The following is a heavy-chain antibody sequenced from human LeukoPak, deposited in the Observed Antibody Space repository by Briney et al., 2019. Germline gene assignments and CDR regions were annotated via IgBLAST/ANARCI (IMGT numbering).Heavy chain of an antibody. Sequence: GGSLRLSCAASGFTFSSYSMNWVRQAPGKGLEWVSYISSSSSTIYYADSVKGRFTISRDNAKNSLYLQMNSLRAEDTAVYYCARVIPSYYYDSSDPGAFDIWGQGTMVTVSS. CDR3: ARVIPSYYYDSSDPGAFDI. V-gene: IGHV3-48*04. CDR2: ISSSSSTI. D-gene: IGHD3-22*01. CDR1: GFTFSSYS. J-gene: IGHJ3*02.